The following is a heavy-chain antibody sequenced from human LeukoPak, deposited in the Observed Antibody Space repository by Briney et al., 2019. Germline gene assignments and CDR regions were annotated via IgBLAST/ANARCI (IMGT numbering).Heavy chain of an antibody. CDR1: GGSISSYY. CDR2: IYYSGST. Sequence: SETLSLTCTVSGGSISSYYWSWIRQPPGKGLEWIGYIYYSGSTNYSPSLKSRVTISVDTSKNQFSLKLSSVTAADTAVYYCARDISVSNPQYYFDYWGQGTLVTVSS. CDR3: ARDISVSNPQYYFDY. V-gene: IGHV4-59*01. D-gene: IGHD3-3*02. J-gene: IGHJ4*02.